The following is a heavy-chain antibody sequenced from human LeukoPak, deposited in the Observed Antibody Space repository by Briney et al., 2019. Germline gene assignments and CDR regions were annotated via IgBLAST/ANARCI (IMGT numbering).Heavy chain of an antibody. CDR2: INPNSGGT. Sequence: RASVKVSCKASGYTFTGYYMHWVRQAPGQGLEWMGWINPNSGGTNYAQKFQGRVTMTRDTSISTAYMELSRLRSDDTAVYYCARWAGRLISSSWLEYWGQGTLVTVSS. D-gene: IGHD6-13*01. CDR1: GYTFTGYY. V-gene: IGHV1-2*02. J-gene: IGHJ4*02. CDR3: ARWAGRLISSSWLEY.